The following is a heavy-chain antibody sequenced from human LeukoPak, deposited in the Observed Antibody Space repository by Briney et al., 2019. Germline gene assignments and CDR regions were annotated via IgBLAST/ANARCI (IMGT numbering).Heavy chain of an antibody. Sequence: GGSLRLSCAASGFTFSSYWMSWVRQAPGKGLEWVANIKQDGSEKYYVDSVKGRFTISRDNAKNSLYLQMNSLRAEDTAVYYCARSKRSSGWYYYYYYMDVWGKGTTVTISS. V-gene: IGHV3-7*01. CDR1: GFTFSSYW. D-gene: IGHD6-19*01. J-gene: IGHJ6*03. CDR2: IKQDGSEK. CDR3: ARSKRSSGWYYYYYYMDV.